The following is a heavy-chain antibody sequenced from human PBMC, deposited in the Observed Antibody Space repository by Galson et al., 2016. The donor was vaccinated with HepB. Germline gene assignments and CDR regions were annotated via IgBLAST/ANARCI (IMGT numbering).Heavy chain of an antibody. Sequence: SLRLSCAVSGFTFSSYGMHWVRQAPGKGLEWVSSISSVGTYKDYADSVRGRFTISRDNAKNLLYLQLDSLRADDTAVYYCARDPARPANEQFDYWGQGTLVTVSS. CDR1: GFTFSSYG. J-gene: IGHJ4*02. V-gene: IGHV3-21*01. CDR3: ARDPARPANEQFDY. D-gene: IGHD1/OR15-1a*01. CDR2: ISSVGTYK.